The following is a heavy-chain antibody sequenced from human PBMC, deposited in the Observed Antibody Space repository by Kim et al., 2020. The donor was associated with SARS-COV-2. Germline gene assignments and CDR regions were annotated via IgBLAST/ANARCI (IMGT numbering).Heavy chain of an antibody. D-gene: IGHD2-2*01. CDR1: GYTFTSYY. J-gene: IGHJ4*02. V-gene: IGHV1-46*01. Sequence: ASVKVSCKASGYTFTSYYMHWVRQAPGQGLEWMGIINPSGGSTSYAQKFQGRVTMTRDTSTSTVYMELSSLRSEDTAVYYCARPPRYCSSTSCSLAFDYWGQGTLVTVSS. CDR2: INPSGGST. CDR3: ARPPRYCSSTSCSLAFDY.